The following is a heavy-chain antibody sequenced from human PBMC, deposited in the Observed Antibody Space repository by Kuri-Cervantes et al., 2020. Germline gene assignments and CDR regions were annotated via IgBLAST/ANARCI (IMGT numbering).Heavy chain of an antibody. V-gene: IGHV4-34*01. J-gene: IGHJ4*02. CDR3: ARRREDGAIYY. CDR1: GGSLSGYY. CDR2: INHSGST. D-gene: IGHD5-24*01. Sequence: SGTLCLTCAVYGGSLSGYYWSWIRQPPGKGLEWIGEINHSGSTNYNPSLKSRVTISVDTSKNQFSLKLSSVIAADTAVYYCARRREDGAIYYWGQGILVTVSS.